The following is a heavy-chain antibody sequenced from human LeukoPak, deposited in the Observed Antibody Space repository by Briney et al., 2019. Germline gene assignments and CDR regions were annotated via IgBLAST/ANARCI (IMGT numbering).Heavy chain of an antibody. CDR1: GFTFSSYS. Sequence: GGSLRLSCAASGFTFSSYSMNWVRQAPGKGLEWVSSISSSSSYIYYADSVKGRFTISRDNSKNTLYLQMNSLRAEDTAVYYCAKLLDIVVVPAATTGDAFDIWGQGTMVTVSS. J-gene: IGHJ3*02. D-gene: IGHD2-2*03. V-gene: IGHV3-21*01. CDR3: AKLLDIVVVPAATTGDAFDI. CDR2: ISSSSSYI.